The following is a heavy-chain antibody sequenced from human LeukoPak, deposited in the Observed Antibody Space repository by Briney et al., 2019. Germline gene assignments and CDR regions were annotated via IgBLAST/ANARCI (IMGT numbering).Heavy chain of an antibody. CDR2: INTDTENR. J-gene: IGHJ4*02. D-gene: IGHD5-18*01. CDR3: ARVRSYGLVDY. Sequence: ASVKLSCKASGYTVTSYAKNWVRQAPGQGLEWMGWINTDTENRTYAQGFTGRFVFFLDTSVSTAYLQISSLKAEDTAVYYCARVRSYGLVDYWGQGTLVTVSS. V-gene: IGHV7-4-1*02. CDR1: GYTVTSYA.